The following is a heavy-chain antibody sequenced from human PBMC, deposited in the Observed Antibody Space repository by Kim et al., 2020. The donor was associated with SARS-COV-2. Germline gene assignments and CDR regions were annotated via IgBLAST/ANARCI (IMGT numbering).Heavy chain of an antibody. J-gene: IGHJ3*02. V-gene: IGHV4-4*02. D-gene: IGHD2-8*02. CDR1: GGSISSSNW. CDR3: ARDRQKRRQYCTGGVCASSDAFDI. Sequence: SETLSLTCAVSGGSISSSNWWSWVRQPPGKGLEWIGEIYHSGSTNYNPSLKSRVTISVDKSKNQFSLKLSSVTAADTAVYYCARDRQKRRQYCTGGVCASSDAFDIWGQGTMVTVSS. CDR2: IYHSGST.